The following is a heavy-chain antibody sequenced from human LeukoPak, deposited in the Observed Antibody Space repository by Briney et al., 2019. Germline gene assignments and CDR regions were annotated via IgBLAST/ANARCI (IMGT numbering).Heavy chain of an antibody. CDR1: GGSISGYY. CDR2: ISYSGST. V-gene: IGHV4-59*01. CDR3: ARDFLPPHYTATIRPDWYFDL. Sequence: PSETLSLTCTVSGGSISGYYWSWIRQPPGKGLEWVGYISYSGSTNYNPSLESRVIISVDTSKNQFSLKLSSVTAADTAVYYCARDFLPPHYTATIRPDWYFDLWGRGTLVTVSS. D-gene: IGHD3-3*01. J-gene: IGHJ2*01.